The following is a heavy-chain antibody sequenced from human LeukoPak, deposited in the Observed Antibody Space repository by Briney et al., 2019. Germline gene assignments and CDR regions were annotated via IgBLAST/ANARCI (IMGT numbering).Heavy chain of an antibody. V-gene: IGHV3-49*04. D-gene: IGHD2/OR15-2a*01. CDR1: GFTFGDFA. CDR3: TRSFRNISPYYYFDY. CDR2: IRSKAYRGTT. J-gene: IGHJ4*02. Sequence: GGSLRLSCTASGFTFGDFAMNWVRQAPGKGPEWVGFIRSKAYRGTTEYAASVKGRFTISRDDSKNIAYLQMNSMETEDTAVYFCTRSFRNISPYYYFDYWGQGTLVTVSS.